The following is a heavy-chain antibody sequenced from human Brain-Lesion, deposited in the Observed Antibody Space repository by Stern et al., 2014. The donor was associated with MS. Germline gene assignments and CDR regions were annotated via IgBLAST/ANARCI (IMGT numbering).Heavy chain of an antibody. CDR1: GFTFGSCA. D-gene: IGHD2/OR15-2a*01. V-gene: IGHV3-30*18. Sequence: VQLVESGGGVVQPGRPLRLSCVASGFTFGSCAMHWVRQAPGKGLEWVAGVSYDGSNKYYADYVKGRFTISRDNSQNTLYMQMSSLRPEDTAVYYCAKERQYLTYFFDHWGQGSLVTVSS. CDR3: AKERQYLTYFFDH. J-gene: IGHJ5*02. CDR2: VSYDGSNK.